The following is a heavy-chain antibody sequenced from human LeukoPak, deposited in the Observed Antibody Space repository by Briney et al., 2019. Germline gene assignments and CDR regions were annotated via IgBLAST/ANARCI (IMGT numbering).Heavy chain of an antibody. D-gene: IGHD6-19*01. Sequence: GGSLRLSCAASGFTFSSYWMSWVRQAPGKGLEWVANIKQDGSEKYYVDSVKGRFTISRDNAKNSLYLQMNSLRAEDTAVYYCAREGSSGWLNWFDPWGQGTLVTVPS. J-gene: IGHJ5*02. V-gene: IGHV3-7*01. CDR3: AREGSSGWLNWFDP. CDR2: IKQDGSEK. CDR1: GFTFSSYW.